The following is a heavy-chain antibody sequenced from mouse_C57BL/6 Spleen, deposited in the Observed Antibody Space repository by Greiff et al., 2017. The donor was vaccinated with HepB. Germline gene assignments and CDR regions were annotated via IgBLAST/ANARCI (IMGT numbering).Heavy chain of an antibody. V-gene: IGHV1-64*01. CDR2: IHPNSGST. CDR1: GYTFTSYW. Sequence: QVQLQQPGAELVKPGASVKLSCKASGYTFTSYWMPWVKQRPGQGLEWIGMIHPNSGSTNYNEKFKSKATLTVDKSASTAYMQLSSLTSEDSAVYYCARSNYYGSIWDYWGQGTTLTVSS. CDR3: ARSNYYGSIWDY. J-gene: IGHJ2*01. D-gene: IGHD1-1*01.